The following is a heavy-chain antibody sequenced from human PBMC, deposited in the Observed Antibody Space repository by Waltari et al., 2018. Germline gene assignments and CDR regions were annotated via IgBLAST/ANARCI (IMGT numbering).Heavy chain of an antibody. J-gene: IGHJ4*02. CDR3: AREGITMVQGVLRRPFDY. V-gene: IGHV1-18*01. CDR1: GYTFTSYG. CDR2: ISAYNGNT. D-gene: IGHD3-10*01. Sequence: QVQLVQSGAEVKKPGASVKVSCKASGYTFTSYGISWVRQAPGQGLEGMGWISAYNGNTNYAQKRQGRVTMTTDTSTSTAYMELRSLRSDDTAVYYCAREGITMVQGVLRRPFDYWGQGTLVTVSS.